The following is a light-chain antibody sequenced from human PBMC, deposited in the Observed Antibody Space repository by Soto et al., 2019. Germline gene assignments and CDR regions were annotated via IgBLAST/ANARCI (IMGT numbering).Light chain of an antibody. V-gene: IGKV3-15*01. CDR1: QSVYSN. CDR3: QQYNNWPLT. CDR2: DAS. J-gene: IGKJ4*01. Sequence: EIVMTQSPVTLSVSPGEGVTLSCRASQSVYSNLVWYQQKPGQAPSLLLYDASARATDIPARFSGSGSGTDFTLTVSRLQSEDFAVYYCQQYNNWPLTFGGGTKVEIK.